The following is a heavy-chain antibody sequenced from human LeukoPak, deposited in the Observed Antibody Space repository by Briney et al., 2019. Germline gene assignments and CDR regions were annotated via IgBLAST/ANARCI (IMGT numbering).Heavy chain of an antibody. D-gene: IGHD6-6*01. CDR2: IYTSGST. V-gene: IGHV4-61*02. CDR1: GGSISSGSYY. CDR3: ARDEEGSSSDSYYFDY. Sequence: SETLSLTCTVSGGSISSGSYYWSWIRQPAGKGLEWIGRIYTSGSTNYNPSLKSRVTMSVDTSKNQFSLKLSSVTAADTAVYYCARDEEGSSSDSYYFDYWGQGTLVTVSS. J-gene: IGHJ4*02.